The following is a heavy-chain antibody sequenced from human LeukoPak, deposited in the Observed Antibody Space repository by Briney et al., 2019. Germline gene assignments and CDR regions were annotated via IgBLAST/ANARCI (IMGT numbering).Heavy chain of an antibody. CDR2: ISWNSGSI. CDR3: AKGPAAGSNPHYFDY. CDR1: GFTFDDYA. D-gene: IGHD6-13*01. Sequence: PGRSLRLSCAASGFTFDDYAMHWVRQAPGKGLEWVSGISWNSGSIGYADSVKGRFTISRDNAKNSLNLQMNSLRAEDTALYYCAKGPAAGSNPHYFDYWGQGTLVTVSS. V-gene: IGHV3-9*01. J-gene: IGHJ4*02.